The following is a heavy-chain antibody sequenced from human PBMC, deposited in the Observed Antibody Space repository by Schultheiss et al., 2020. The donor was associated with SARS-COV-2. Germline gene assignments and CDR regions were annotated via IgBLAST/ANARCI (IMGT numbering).Heavy chain of an antibody. Sequence: GGSLRLSCAASGFTFDDYAMHWVRQAPGKGLEWVSLISWDGGSTYYADSVKGRFTISRDNSKNSLYLQMNSLRAEDTALYYCAKDQGGRDGDYDSGGPYYYYGMDVWGQGTTVTVSS. D-gene: IGHD4-17*01. V-gene: IGHV3-43D*04. CDR1: GFTFDDYA. CDR2: ISWDGGST. CDR3: AKDQGGRDGDYDSGGPYYYYGMDV. J-gene: IGHJ6*02.